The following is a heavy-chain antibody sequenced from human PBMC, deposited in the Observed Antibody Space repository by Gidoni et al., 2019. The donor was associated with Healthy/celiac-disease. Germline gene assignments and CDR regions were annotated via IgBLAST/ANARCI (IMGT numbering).Heavy chain of an antibody. V-gene: IGHV3-9*01. D-gene: IGHD3-10*01. CDR3: AKDPDGSGSYSYYMDV. CDR1: GFTFDDYA. J-gene: IGHJ6*03. CDR2: ISWNSGSI. Sequence: EVQLVESGGVLVQPGSSLRLSCAASGFTFDDYAMHWVRQAPGKGLEWVSGISWNSGSIGYADSVKGRFTISRDNAKNSLYLQMNSLRAEDTALYYCAKDPDGSGSYSYYMDVWGKGTTVTVSS.